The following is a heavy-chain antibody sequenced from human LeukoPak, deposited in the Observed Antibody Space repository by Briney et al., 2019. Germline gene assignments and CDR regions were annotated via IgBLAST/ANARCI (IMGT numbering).Heavy chain of an antibody. Sequence: SETLSLTCTVSGGSIRSYYWSWIRQPAGKGLESIGRIYYSGTTNYNPSLKRRVTMSVDMSTNQFSLRLSSVTAADTAIYYCARDGYTASYYSLDYWGQRILVTVCS. CDR3: ARDGYTASYYSLDY. J-gene: IGHJ4*02. CDR2: IYYSGTT. V-gene: IGHV4-4*07. CDR1: GGSIRSYY. D-gene: IGHD1-26*01.